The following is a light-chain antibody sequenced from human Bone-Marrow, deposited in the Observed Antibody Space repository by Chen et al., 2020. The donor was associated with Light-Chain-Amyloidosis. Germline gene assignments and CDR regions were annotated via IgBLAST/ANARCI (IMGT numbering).Light chain of an antibody. CDR3: HQYGTSPLT. Sequence: EIVLTQSQGTLSLSPGEGANLSCRASQTISRNYLTWYKQKIGQALRLLIYGSSSRATGIPDRFTGSGSGTDFTRTIDTLEPEDIAMYYCHQYGTSPLTFGLWTKVEIK. CDR2: GSS. V-gene: IGKV3-20*01. J-gene: IGKJ4*01. CDR1: QTISRNY.